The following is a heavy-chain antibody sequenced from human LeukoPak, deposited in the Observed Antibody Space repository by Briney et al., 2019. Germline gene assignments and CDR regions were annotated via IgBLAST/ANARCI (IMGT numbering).Heavy chain of an antibody. D-gene: IGHD6-13*01. J-gene: IGHJ4*02. V-gene: IGHV3-30*18. CDR2: ISCDGSNK. CDR1: GFTFSSYG. Sequence: GGSLRLSCAASGFTFSSYGMHWVRQAPGKGLEWVAVISCDGSNKYYADSVKGRFTISRDNSKNTLYLQVNSLRAEDTAVYYCAKEGSSWPYYFDYWGQGTLVTVSS. CDR3: AKEGSSWPYYFDY.